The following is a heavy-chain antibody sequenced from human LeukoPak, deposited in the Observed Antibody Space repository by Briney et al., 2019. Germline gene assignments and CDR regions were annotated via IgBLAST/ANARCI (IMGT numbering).Heavy chain of an antibody. Sequence: GGSLRLSCAASGFTFNTYAMTWVRQTPGKGLEWVSAIGGSGGNINYADFVKGRFTISRDNSKNTLYLQMNSLRAEDTAVYYCAKEHQYQLLPHPSDYWGQGTLVTVSS. CDR2: IGGSGGNI. V-gene: IGHV3-23*01. D-gene: IGHD2-2*01. J-gene: IGHJ4*02. CDR3: AKEHQYQLLPHPSDY. CDR1: GFTFNTYA.